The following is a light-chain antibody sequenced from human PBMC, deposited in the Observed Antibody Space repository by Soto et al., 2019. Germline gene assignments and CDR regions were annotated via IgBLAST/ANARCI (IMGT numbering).Light chain of an antibody. CDR2: GNS. J-gene: IGLJ1*01. CDR3: QSYDSRLSGAHV. Sequence: QSVLTQPPSVSGAPGQRVTISCTGSSSNIGAGYDVHWYQQLPGTAPKLLIYGNSNRPSGVPDRFSGSKSGTSASLAITGLQAEDDADYYCQSYDSRLSGAHVFGSGTKLTVL. V-gene: IGLV1-40*01. CDR1: SSNIGAGYD.